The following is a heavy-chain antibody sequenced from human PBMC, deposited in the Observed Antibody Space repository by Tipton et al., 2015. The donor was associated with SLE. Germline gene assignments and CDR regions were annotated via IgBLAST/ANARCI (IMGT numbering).Heavy chain of an antibody. CDR3: ARASNVHIVAPEYFDY. Sequence: SLRLSCAASGFVFSNYAYHWVRQAPGKGLEWVAVISYDENYKYYGDSVTGRFAISRDNSKNTLYLQMSTLRPEDTAVYYCARASNVHIVAPEYFDYWGQGTLVTVSS. J-gene: IGHJ4*02. D-gene: IGHD5-12*01. CDR1: GFVFSNYA. CDR2: ISYDENYK. V-gene: IGHV3-30*09.